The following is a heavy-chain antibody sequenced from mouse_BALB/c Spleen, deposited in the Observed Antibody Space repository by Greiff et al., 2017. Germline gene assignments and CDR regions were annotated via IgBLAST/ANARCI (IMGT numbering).Heavy chain of an antibody. CDR2: ISDGGSYT. D-gene: IGHD4-1*01. V-gene: IGHV5-4*02. CDR1: GFTFSDYY. CDR3: ARDSGIYAMDY. J-gene: IGHJ4*01. Sequence: EVMLVESGGGLVKPGGSLKLSCAASGFTFSDYYMYWVRQTPEKRLEWVATISDGGSYTYYPDSVKGRFTISRDNAKNNLYLQMSSLKSEDTAMYYCARDSGIYAMDYWGQGTSVTVSS.